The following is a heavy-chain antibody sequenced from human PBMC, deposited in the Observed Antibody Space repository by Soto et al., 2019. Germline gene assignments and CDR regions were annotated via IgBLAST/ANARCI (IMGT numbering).Heavy chain of an antibody. CDR1: GFIISDYG. V-gene: IGHV3-23*01. CDR2: LSGGGGGT. Sequence: EVQLLESGGGLVQPGGSLRLSCAVSGFIISDYGVTWVRQAPGKGLEWVSGLSGGGGGTFYADSVKGRFTISRDDPKTTAYLQMNSLGAEDTAVYYCVRWNGFGDRWGQGTLVTVSS. J-gene: IGHJ5*02. D-gene: IGHD1-1*01. CDR3: VRWNGFGDR.